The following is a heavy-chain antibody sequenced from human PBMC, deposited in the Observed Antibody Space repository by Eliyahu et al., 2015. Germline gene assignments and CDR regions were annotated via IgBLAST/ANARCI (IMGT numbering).Heavy chain of an antibody. Sequence: QVQLEQSGAEVKKPGXSVKVSCXASGGTCGSYXLTXVRQAPGQGLAWMGRFIAVLNLANYAPQFRGKVTLSVDKPKNIAYMDLIGLTPDDTATYFCALCSSDWSGSFNAWGQGTRLTVS. CDR1: GGTCGSYX. J-gene: IGHJ3*01. CDR2: FIAVLNLA. D-gene: IGHD3-3*01. V-gene: IGHV1-69*04. CDR3: ALCSSDWSGSFNA.